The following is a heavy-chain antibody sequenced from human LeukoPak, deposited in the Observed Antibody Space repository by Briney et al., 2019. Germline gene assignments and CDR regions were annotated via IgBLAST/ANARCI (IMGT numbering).Heavy chain of an antibody. Sequence: GGSLRLSCAASGFSFSVDEMHWVRQAPGKGLEWISDVSSSGTTTYYADSVKGRFTISRDNARNSLYLQMNSLRAEDTAVYYCMTLTVASNFDYWGQGTLVTVSS. V-gene: IGHV3-48*03. D-gene: IGHD6-19*01. CDR3: MTLTVASNFDY. CDR2: VSSSGTTT. CDR1: GFSFSVDE. J-gene: IGHJ4*02.